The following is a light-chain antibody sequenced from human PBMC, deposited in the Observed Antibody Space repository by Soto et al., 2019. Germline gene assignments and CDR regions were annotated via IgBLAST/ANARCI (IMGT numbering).Light chain of an antibody. CDR2: ANN. Sequence: QSVLTQPPSVSGAPGQRVTISCTGSSSNIGAGYDVHWYQLLPGTAPKLLIYANNNRPSGVPDRFSGSRSGTSASLAITGLQAEDEADYYCSSYTNINTRACVFGTGTKVTVL. J-gene: IGLJ1*01. CDR3: SSYTNINTRACV. CDR1: SSNIGAGYD. V-gene: IGLV1-40*01.